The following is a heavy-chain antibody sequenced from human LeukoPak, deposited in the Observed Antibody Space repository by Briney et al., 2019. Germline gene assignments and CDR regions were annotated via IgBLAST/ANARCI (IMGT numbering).Heavy chain of an antibody. Sequence: SETLSLTCTVSGGSISGFFWSWIRQSPGKGLEYIGYIYYSGTTDYNPTLKSRVSMSVDTSKNQFFLNLTSVTAADTAIYYCARVGYGSGSWCWFDPWGQGTLVTVSS. CDR1: GGSISGFF. V-gene: IGHV4-59*01. CDR2: IYYSGTT. CDR3: ARVGYGSGSWCWFDP. D-gene: IGHD3-10*01. J-gene: IGHJ5*02.